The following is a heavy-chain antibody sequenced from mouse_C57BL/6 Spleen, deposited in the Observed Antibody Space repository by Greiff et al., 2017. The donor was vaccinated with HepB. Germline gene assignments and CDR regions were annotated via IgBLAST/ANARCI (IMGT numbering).Heavy chain of an antibody. CDR3: ARYYGSSYGFHFDY. V-gene: IGHV1-4*01. Sequence: VQLVESGAELARPGASVKMSCKASGYTFTSYTMHWVKQRPGQGLEWIGYINPSSGYTKYNQKFKDKATLTADKSSSTAYMQLSSLTSEDSAVYYCARYYGSSYGFHFDYWGQGTTLTVSS. CDR2: INPSSGYT. D-gene: IGHD1-1*01. CDR1: GYTFTSYT. J-gene: IGHJ2*01.